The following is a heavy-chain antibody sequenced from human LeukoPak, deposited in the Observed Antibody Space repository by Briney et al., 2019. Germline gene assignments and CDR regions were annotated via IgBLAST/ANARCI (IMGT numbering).Heavy chain of an antibody. CDR3: ARTDSYGYVHDY. CDR2: IYSDGST. CDR1: GLTVSSNY. J-gene: IGHJ4*02. Sequence: GGSLRLSCAASGLTVSSNYMSWVRQAPGKGLESVSVIYSDGSTYYADSVKGRFTISRDNSKNTLFLQMNSLRVEDTAVYYCARTDSYGYVHDYWGQGTLVTVSS. D-gene: IGHD5-18*01. V-gene: IGHV3-66*01.